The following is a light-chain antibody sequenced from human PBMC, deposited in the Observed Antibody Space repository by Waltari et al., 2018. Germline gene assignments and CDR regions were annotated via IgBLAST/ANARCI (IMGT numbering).Light chain of an antibody. CDR2: EVG. Sequence: QSALTQPASVSGSPGQSITISCTGTSSDVGGYNLVSCHPQHPGKAPKLIICEVGNRPSGVSNRFSGSKSGNPASLTISGLQAEDEADYYCTSYITTRGDWVFGGGTKLTVL. V-gene: IGLV2-14*01. J-gene: IGLJ3*02. CDR1: SSDVGGYNL. CDR3: TSYITTRGDWV.